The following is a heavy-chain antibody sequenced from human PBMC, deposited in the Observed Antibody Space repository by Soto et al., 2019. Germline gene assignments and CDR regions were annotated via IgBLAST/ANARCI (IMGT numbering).Heavy chain of an antibody. J-gene: IGHJ6*02. CDR1: GYTFTTYG. D-gene: IGHD3-10*01. CDR3: TREGSDPYYYYAMDV. Sequence: ASVKVSCKASGYTFTTYGISWVRQAPGEGLEWLGWINTHNGNTNYAQNLQGRVFMTADTSTDTAYMELRSLRSDDTAIYYCTREGSDPYYYYAMDVWGQGTRVTVSS. V-gene: IGHV1-18*01. CDR2: INTHNGNT.